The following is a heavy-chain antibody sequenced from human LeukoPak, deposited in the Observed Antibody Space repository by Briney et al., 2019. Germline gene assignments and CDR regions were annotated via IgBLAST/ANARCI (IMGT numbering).Heavy chain of an antibody. J-gene: IGHJ6*02. V-gene: IGHV4-34*01. D-gene: IGHD4-11*01. CDR1: GGSFSGYY. CDR3: ARGVKTYDSNHRHYYYGMDV. CDR2: INHSGST. Sequence: PSETLSLTCAVYGGSFSGYYWSWIRQPPGKGLEWIGEINHSGSTNYNPSLKSRVTISVDTSKNQFSLKLSSVTAVDTAVYYCARGVKTYDSNHRHYYYGMDVWGQGTTVTVSS.